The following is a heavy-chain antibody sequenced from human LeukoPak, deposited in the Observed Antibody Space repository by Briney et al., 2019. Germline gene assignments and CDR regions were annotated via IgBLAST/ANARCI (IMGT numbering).Heavy chain of an antibody. CDR1: GVTFSSYG. CDR3: AKVLWIQLWLPFDY. Sequence: GGSLRLSCAASGVTFSSYGMHSVRQAPGKGLEWGAVISYDGSNKYYADSVKGRFTISRDNSKNTLYLQMNSLRAEDTAVYYCAKVLWIQLWLPFDYWGQGTLVTVSS. D-gene: IGHD5-18*01. V-gene: IGHV3-30*18. CDR2: ISYDGSNK. J-gene: IGHJ4*02.